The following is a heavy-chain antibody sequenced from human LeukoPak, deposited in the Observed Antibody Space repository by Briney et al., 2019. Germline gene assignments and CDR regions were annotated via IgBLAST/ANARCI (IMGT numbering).Heavy chain of an antibody. CDR3: ARVFSSSWYVSKPSPLNYYMDV. D-gene: IGHD6-13*01. V-gene: IGHV3-7*01. CDR2: IKQDGSEK. CDR1: GFTFSSYW. J-gene: IGHJ6*03. Sequence: GGSLRLSCAASGFTFSSYWMSWVRQAPGKGLEWVANIKQDGSEKYYVDSVKGRFTISRDNAKNSLYLQMNSLRAEDTAVYYCARVFSSSWYVSKPSPLNYYMDVWGKGTTVTISS.